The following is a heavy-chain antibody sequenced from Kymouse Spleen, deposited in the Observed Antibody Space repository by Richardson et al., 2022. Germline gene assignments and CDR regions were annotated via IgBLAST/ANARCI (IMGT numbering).Heavy chain of an antibody. CDR3: AARITMVRGVIIDAFDI. D-gene: IGHD3-10*01. CDR2: IYYSGST. Sequence: QVQLQESGPGLVKPSQTLSLTCTVSGGSISSGGYYWSWIRQHPGKGLEWIGYIYYSGSTYYNPSLKSRVTISVDTSKNQFSLKLSSVTAADTAVYYCAARITMVRGVIIDAFDIWGQGTMVTVSS. V-gene: IGHV4-31*03. CDR1: GGSISSGGYY. J-gene: IGHJ3*02.